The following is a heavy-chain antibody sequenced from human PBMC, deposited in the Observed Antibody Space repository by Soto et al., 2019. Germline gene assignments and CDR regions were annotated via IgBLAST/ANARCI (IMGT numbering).Heavy chain of an antibody. Sequence: ASVKVSCKASGYTFTSYAMHWVRQAPGQRLEWMGWINAGNGNTKYSQKFQGRVTITRDTSASTAYMEVRSLRSDDTAVYYCARDAAAGLNDYWGQGTLVTVSS. CDR2: INAGNGNT. CDR3: ARDAAAGLNDY. J-gene: IGHJ4*02. D-gene: IGHD6-13*01. CDR1: GYTFTSYA. V-gene: IGHV1-3*01.